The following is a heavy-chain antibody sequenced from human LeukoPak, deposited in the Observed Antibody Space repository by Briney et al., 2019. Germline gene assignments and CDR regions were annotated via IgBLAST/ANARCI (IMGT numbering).Heavy chain of an antibody. CDR3: ARSPTAPHMAVAGTVFDY. CDR1: EGTFSSYA. D-gene: IGHD6-19*01. J-gene: IGHJ4*02. CDR2: IIPIFRTA. V-gene: IGHV1-69*01. Sequence: SVKVSYKASEGTFSSYAISWVRQAPGQGLEWMGGIIPIFRTANYAQKFQGRVTITADESTSTAYMELSSVRSEDTAVYYCARSPTAPHMAVAGTVFDYWGQGTLVTVSS.